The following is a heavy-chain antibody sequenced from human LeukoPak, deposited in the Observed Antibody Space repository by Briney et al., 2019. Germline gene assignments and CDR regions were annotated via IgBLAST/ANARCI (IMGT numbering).Heavy chain of an antibody. CDR3: ARHGHYGSSWYYYYYMDV. J-gene: IGHJ6*03. V-gene: IGHV3-20*04. CDR1: GFTLDDYG. CDR2: INWNGGST. D-gene: IGHD6-13*01. Sequence: GGSLRLSCAASGFTLDDYGMSWVRQAPGKGLEWVSGINWNGGSTGYADSVKGRFTISRDNAKNSLYLQMNSLRAEDTALYYCARHGHYGSSWYYYYYMDVWGKGTTVTVSS.